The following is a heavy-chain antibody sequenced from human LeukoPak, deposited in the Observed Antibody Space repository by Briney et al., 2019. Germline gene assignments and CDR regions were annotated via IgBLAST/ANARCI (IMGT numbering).Heavy chain of an antibody. CDR1: GGSISSSSYY. CDR3: ARDGRGYAFDI. J-gene: IGHJ3*02. Sequence: SETLSLTCTVSGGSISSSSYYWGWIRQPPGKGLEWIGSIYYSGSTYYNPSLKSRVTISVDTSKNQFSLKLSSVTAADTAVYYCARDGRGYAFDIWGQGTMVTLSS. V-gene: IGHV4-39*07. CDR2: IYYSGST.